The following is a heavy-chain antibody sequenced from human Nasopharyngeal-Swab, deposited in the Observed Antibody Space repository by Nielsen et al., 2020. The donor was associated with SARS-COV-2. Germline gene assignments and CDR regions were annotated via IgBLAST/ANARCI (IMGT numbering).Heavy chain of an antibody. J-gene: IGHJ4*02. D-gene: IGHD1-26*01. CDR2: ISSSSSTI. V-gene: IGHV3-48*04. Sequence: GGSLRLSCAASGFTFSSYSMNWVRQAPGKGLEWVSYISSSSSTIYYADSVKGRFTISRDNAKNSLYLQMNSQRAEDTAVYYCARDPPVGATTVFDYWGQGTLVTVSS. CDR3: ARDPPVGATTVFDY. CDR1: GFTFSSYS.